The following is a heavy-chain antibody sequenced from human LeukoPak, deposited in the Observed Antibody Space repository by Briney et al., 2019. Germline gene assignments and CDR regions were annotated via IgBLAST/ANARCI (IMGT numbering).Heavy chain of an antibody. CDR2: TFYRSKWYN. CDR1: GDSVSNKDAA. J-gene: IGHJ4*02. V-gene: IGHV6-1*01. D-gene: IGHD2-15*01. CDR3: GRTVGYFDY. Sequence: SQTLSLTCAISGDSVSNKDAAWNWIRESPSRGLEWLGRTFYRSKWYNDYAVSVKGRMIVSADTSKNQFSLHLNSVTPDDTAVYYCGRTVGYFDYWGQGILVTVSS.